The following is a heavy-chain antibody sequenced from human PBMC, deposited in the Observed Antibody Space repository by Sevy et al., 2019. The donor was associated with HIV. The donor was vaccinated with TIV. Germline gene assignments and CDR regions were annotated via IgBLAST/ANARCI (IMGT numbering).Heavy chain of an antibody. CDR3: ARLEDYDFWSGYSSYYFDY. Sequence: GGSLRLSCAASGFTFSSYSMNWVRQAPGEGLEWVSSISSSSSYIYYADSVKGRFTISRDNAKNSLYLQMNSLRAEDTAVYYCARLEDYDFWSGYSSYYFDYWGQGTLVTVSS. V-gene: IGHV3-21*01. J-gene: IGHJ4*02. CDR1: GFTFSSYS. CDR2: ISSSSSYI. D-gene: IGHD3-3*01.